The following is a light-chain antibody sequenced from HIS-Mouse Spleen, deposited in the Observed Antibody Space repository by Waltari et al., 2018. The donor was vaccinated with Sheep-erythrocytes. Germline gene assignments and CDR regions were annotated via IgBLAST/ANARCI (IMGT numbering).Light chain of an antibody. J-gene: IGKJ4*01. CDR1: PSVLYSSNNKNY. CDR3: QQYYRTRT. Sequence: DIVMTQSPDSLAVSLGERATINCKSSPSVLYSSNNKNYLCCYQQKPGQPPKLRIYWASTRETGVPDRLSGSGSGTDFTLTISSRQAEDVAVYYCQQYYRTRTFGGGTKVEIK. V-gene: IGKV4-1*01. CDR2: WAS.